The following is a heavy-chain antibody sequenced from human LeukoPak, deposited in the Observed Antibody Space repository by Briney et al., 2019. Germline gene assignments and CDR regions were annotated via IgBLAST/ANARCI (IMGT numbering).Heavy chain of an antibody. J-gene: IGHJ4*02. CDR3: ARDRLSYGPLDY. V-gene: IGHV1-46*01. Sequence: ASVKVSCKASGYTFTSYYMHWVRQAPGQGLEWMGIINPSGGSTSYAQKFQGRVTMTRDMSTSTVYMELSSLRSEDTAVYYCARDRLSYGPLDYRGQGTLVTVSS. CDR1: GYTFTSYY. D-gene: IGHD3-10*01. CDR2: INPSGGST.